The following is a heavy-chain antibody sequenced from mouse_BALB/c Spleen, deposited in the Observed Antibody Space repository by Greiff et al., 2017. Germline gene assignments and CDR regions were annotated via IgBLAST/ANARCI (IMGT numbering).Heavy chain of an antibody. V-gene: IGHV5-17*02. D-gene: IGHD2-2*01. CDR1: GFTFSSFG. Sequence: EVMLVESGGGLVQPGGSRKLSCAASGFTFSSFGMHWVRQAPEKGLEWVAYISSGSSTIYYADTVKGRFTISRDNPKNTLFLQMSSLRSEDTAMYYCARGGNGYQFAYWGQGTLVTVSA. J-gene: IGHJ3*01. CDR3: ARGGNGYQFAY. CDR2: ISSGSSTI.